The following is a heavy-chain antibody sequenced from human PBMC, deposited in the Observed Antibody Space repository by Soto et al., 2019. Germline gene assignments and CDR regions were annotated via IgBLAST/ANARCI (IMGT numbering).Heavy chain of an antibody. J-gene: IGHJ4*02. CDR3: ARDGSGSYQGPFDY. V-gene: IGHV4-61*08. CDR1: CGSTSSGGYY. CDR2: IYYSGST. D-gene: IGHD1-26*01. Sequence: SETLSLTCTVSCGSTSSGGYYWSWIRQHPGKGLEWIGYIYYSGSTNYNPSLKSRVTISVDTSKNQFSLKLRSVTAADTAVYYCARDGSGSYQGPFDYWGQGTLVTVSS.